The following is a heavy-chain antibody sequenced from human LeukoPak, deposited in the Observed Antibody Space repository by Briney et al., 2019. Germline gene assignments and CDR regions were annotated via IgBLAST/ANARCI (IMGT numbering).Heavy chain of an antibody. CDR1: GFIFRTHS. Sequence: GGSLRLSCAASGFIFRTHSMNWVRQAPGKGLEWVSYISSGSSTIYYADSVKGRFSISRGNSKNTLYLQMNSLRAEDTAVYYCAKDLAGSGSYSFDYWGQGTLVTVSS. CDR2: ISSGSSTI. D-gene: IGHD1-26*01. V-gene: IGHV3-48*01. J-gene: IGHJ4*02. CDR3: AKDLAGSGSYSFDY.